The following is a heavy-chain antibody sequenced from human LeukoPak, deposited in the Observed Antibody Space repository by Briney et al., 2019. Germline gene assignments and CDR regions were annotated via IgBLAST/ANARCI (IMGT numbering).Heavy chain of an antibody. J-gene: IGHJ3*02. D-gene: IGHD6-19*01. V-gene: IGHV1-2*02. CDR1: GDRFTTYG. Sequence: GASVKVSCKASGDRFTTYGISWVRQAPGQGLEWMGWINPNSGGTNYAQKFQGRVTMTRDTSISTAYMELSRLRSDDTAVYYCARTTVAGPPRDAFDIWGQGTMVTVSS. CDR2: INPNSGGT. CDR3: ARTTVAGPPRDAFDI.